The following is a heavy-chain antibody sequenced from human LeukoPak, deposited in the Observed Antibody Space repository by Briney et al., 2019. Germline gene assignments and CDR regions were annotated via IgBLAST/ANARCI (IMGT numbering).Heavy chain of an antibody. J-gene: IGHJ4*02. CDR2: IIPIFGTA. V-gene: IGHV1-69*05. D-gene: IGHD1-26*01. CDR1: GGTFSSYA. Sequence: SVKVSCKASGGTFSSYAISWVRQAPGQGLEWMGGIIPIFGTANYAQKFQGRVTITTDESTSTAYMELSSLRSEDTAVYYCARGSYHELSSFDYWGQGTLVTVSS. CDR3: ARGSYHELSSFDY.